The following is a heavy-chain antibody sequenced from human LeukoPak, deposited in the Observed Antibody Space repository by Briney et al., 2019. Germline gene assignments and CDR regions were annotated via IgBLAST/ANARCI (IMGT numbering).Heavy chain of an antibody. V-gene: IGHV3-48*01. CDR3: VRGYYGSGREV. Sequence: GGSLRLSCAASGFIFSNYNMNWVRQAPGKGLEWVSYISDSSSTIYYADSVKGRFTISRDNAKNSLYLQMNSLRAEDTAVYYCVRGYYGSGREVWGKGTTVTVSS. D-gene: IGHD3-10*01. J-gene: IGHJ6*04. CDR1: GFIFSNYN. CDR2: ISDSSSTI.